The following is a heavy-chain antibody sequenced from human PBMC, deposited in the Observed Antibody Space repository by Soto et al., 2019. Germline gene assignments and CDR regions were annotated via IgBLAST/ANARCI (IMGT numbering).Heavy chain of an antibody. V-gene: IGHV3-74*01. J-gene: IGHJ4*02. CDR2: IDGEGSGT. CDR3: ATVFDY. Sequence: EGSLRLSCAASGFTLRNYWMHWVRQVPGKGLVWVSRIDGEGSGTSYADSVKGRFTISRDDAKNTLYLQMDSLRAEDTAVYFCATVFDYWGQGALVTVSS. CDR1: GFTLRNYW.